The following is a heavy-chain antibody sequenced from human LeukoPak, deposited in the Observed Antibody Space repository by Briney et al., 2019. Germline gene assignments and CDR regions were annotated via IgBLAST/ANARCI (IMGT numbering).Heavy chain of an antibody. V-gene: IGHV3-30*02. J-gene: IGHJ5*02. CDR2: MRYDGSNK. D-gene: IGHD3-22*01. CDR1: GFTFSSYG. CDR3: ARDDLLHRNWFDP. Sequence: GGSLRLSCAASGFTFSSYGMHWVRQAPGKGLEWVAFMRYDGSNKYYADSVKGRFTISRDNSKNTLYLQMNSLRAEDTAVYYCARDDLLHRNWFDPWGQGTLVTVSS.